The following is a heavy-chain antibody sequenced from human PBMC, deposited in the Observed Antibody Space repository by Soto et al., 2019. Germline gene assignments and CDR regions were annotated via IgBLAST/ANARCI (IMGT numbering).Heavy chain of an antibody. CDR1: GFSLSTSGMC. CDR2: IDWDDDK. J-gene: IGHJ5*02. V-gene: IGHV2-70*01. Sequence: SGPTLVNPTQTLTLTCTFSGFSLSTSGMCVSWIRQPPGNALEWLALIDWDDDKYYSTSLKTRLTISKDTSKNQVVLTMTNMDPVDTATYYCARIRGDSSGYYPGWFDPWGQGTLVTVSS. CDR3: ARIRGDSSGYYPGWFDP. D-gene: IGHD3-22*01.